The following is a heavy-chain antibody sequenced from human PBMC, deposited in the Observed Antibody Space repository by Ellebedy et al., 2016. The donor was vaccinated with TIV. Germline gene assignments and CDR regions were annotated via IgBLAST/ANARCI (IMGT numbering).Heavy chain of an antibody. CDR1: GGTFSSYA. CDR3: ARAFIAMAGNFDY. Sequence: SVKVSCXASGGTFSSYAISWVRQAPGQGLEWMGGIIPIFGTANYAQKFQGRVTITADESTSTAYMELSSLRSEDTAVYYCARAFIAMAGNFDYWGQGTLVTVSS. J-gene: IGHJ4*02. V-gene: IGHV1-69*13. CDR2: IIPIFGTA. D-gene: IGHD6-19*01.